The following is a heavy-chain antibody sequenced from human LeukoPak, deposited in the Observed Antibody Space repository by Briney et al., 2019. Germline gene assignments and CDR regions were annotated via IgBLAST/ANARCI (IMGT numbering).Heavy chain of an antibody. CDR2: ISAYNGNT. J-gene: IGHJ6*02. Sequence: GASVKVSCKASGYTFTSYGISWVRQAPGQGLEWMGWISAYNGNTNYAQKLQGRVTMTTDTSTSTAYMELRSLRSDDTAVYYCARGRGSSRQQVYYYYGMDVWGQGTTVTVSS. CDR1: GYTFTSYG. D-gene: IGHD6-13*01. V-gene: IGHV1-18*01. CDR3: ARGRGSSRQQVYYYYGMDV.